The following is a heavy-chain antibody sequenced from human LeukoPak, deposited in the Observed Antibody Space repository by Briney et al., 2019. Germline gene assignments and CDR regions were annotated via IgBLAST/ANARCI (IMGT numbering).Heavy chain of an antibody. D-gene: IGHD4-11*01. CDR1: GYSFSSFW. CDR3: ARHYGYGYSNRPFDY. J-gene: IGHJ4*02. Sequence: PGESLKISCKGSGYSFSSFWIGWVRQMPGKGLEWMGIIYPGDSDTRYSPSFQGQVTISADKSISTAYLQWSSLQASDTAMYYCARHYGYGYSNRPFDYWGQGTLVTVSS. CDR2: IYPGDSDT. V-gene: IGHV5-51*01.